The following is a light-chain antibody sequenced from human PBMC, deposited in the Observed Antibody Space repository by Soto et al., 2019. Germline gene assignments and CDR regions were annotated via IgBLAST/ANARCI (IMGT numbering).Light chain of an antibody. CDR3: QQFNSYPL. Sequence: AIQLTQSPSSLSASVGDRVTITCRASQGISSALAWYQQKPGKAPKLLIYDASSLESGVPSRFSGSGSGTYFTLTISSLPPEDFATYYCQQFNSYPLFGPGTKVDIK. CDR1: QGISSA. V-gene: IGKV1-13*02. J-gene: IGKJ3*01. CDR2: DAS.